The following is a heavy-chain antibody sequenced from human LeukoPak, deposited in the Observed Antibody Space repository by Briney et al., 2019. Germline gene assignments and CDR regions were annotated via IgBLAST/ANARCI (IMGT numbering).Heavy chain of an antibody. J-gene: IGHJ4*02. Sequence: ASVKVSCKASGYTFTSYGISWVRQAPGQGLEWMGWISAYNGNTNYAQKLQGRVTMTTDTSTSTAYMELRSLRSDDTAVYYCARGMRVRDYYGSVTRSWDFDYWGQGTLVTVSS. CDR1: GYTFTSYG. CDR3: ARGMRVRDYYGSVTRSWDFDY. D-gene: IGHD3-10*01. CDR2: ISAYNGNT. V-gene: IGHV1-18*01.